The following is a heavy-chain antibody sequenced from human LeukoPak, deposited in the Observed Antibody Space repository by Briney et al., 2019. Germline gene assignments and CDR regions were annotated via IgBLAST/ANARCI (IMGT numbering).Heavy chain of an antibody. CDR2: IYHSGST. CDR1: GGSISSGGYY. CDR3: ARDEAVAAGTRVSYGMDV. Sequence: KPSETLSLTCTVSGGSISSGGYYWSWIRQPPGKGLEWIGYIYHSGSTYYNPSLKSRVTISVDRSKNQFSLKLSSVTAADTAVYYCARDEAVAAGTRVSYGMDVWGQGTTVTVSS. J-gene: IGHJ6*02. D-gene: IGHD6-13*01. V-gene: IGHV4-30-2*01.